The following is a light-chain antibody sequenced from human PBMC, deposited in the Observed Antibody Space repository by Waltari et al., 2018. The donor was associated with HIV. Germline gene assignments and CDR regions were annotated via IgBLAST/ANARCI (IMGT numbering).Light chain of an antibody. Sequence: SYELIQPPSMSVSPGQTASITCSGDKLGNKFASWYQQKPGQSPMLVMYQDVKRPSGIPERFSGSNSGNIATLTIGGTQAVDEADYYCQAWDSGNAVFGGGTKLTVL. CDR1: KLGNKF. V-gene: IGLV3-1*01. CDR3: QAWDSGNAV. J-gene: IGLJ3*02. CDR2: QDV.